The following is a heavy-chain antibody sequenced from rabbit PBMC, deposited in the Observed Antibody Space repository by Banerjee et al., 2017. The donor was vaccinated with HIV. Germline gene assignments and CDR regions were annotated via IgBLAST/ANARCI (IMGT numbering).Heavy chain of an antibody. J-gene: IGHJ4*01. Sequence: QEQLVESGGDLVQPGASLTLTCTASGFSFSSSYWMCWVRQAPGKGLEWIACIDGGSSGNTYYASWAKGRFTITKASSTTVTLQLNSLTAADTATYFCARDYGGYGYAVDLWGPGTLVTVS. CDR1: GFSFSSSYW. D-gene: IGHD6-1*01. V-gene: IGHV1S45*01. CDR3: ARDYGGYGYAVDL. CDR2: IDGGSSGNT.